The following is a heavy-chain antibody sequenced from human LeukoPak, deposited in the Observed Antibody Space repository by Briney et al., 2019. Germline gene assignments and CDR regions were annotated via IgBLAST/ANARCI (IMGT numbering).Heavy chain of an antibody. CDR1: GFTLSSYW. J-gene: IGHJ4*02. CDR2: IKHDGSEK. CDR3: ARDGVKGVSVFDY. V-gene: IGHV3-7*01. Sequence: GGSLRLSCAASGFTLSSYWMSGVRQAPGKGLEWVANIKHDGSEKYYVESVKGRFTISRDNAKNSLSLQMNSLRAEDTAVYYCARDGVKGVSVFDYWGQGTLVTVSS. D-gene: IGHD2-8*01.